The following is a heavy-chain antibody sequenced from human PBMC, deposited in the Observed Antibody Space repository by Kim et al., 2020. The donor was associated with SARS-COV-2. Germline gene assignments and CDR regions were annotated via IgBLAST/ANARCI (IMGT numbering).Heavy chain of an antibody. J-gene: IGHJ6*02. CDR2: ISWNSGSI. CDR3: ATVSSFYYYGMDV. Sequence: SLRLSCAASGFTFDDYAMHWVRQAPGKGLEWVSGISWNSGSIGYADSVKGRFTISRDNAKNSLYLQMNSLRAEDTALYYCATVSSFYYYGMDVWGQGT. CDR1: GFTFDDYA. D-gene: IGHD6-6*01. V-gene: IGHV3-9*01.